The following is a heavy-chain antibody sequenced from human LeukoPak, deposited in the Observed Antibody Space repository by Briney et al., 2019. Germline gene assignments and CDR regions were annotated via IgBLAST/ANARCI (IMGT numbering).Heavy chain of an antibody. Sequence: AGGSLRLSCAASGFTFSSYVMHWVRQATGKGLEWVSAIGTAGDTYYPGSVKGRFTISRENAKNSLYLQMNSMRAGDTAVYYCARERAYYDILTGYSGYYGMDVWGQGTTVTVSS. V-gene: IGHV3-13*01. CDR2: IGTAGDT. J-gene: IGHJ6*02. CDR1: GFTFSSYV. CDR3: ARERAYYDILTGYSGYYGMDV. D-gene: IGHD3-9*01.